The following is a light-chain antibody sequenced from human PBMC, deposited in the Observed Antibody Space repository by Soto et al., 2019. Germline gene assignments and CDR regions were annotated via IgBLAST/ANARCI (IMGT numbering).Light chain of an antibody. CDR2: GAS. CDR1: QSISSY. J-gene: IGKJ4*01. Sequence: DIQMTQPPSSLSASVGDRVIITCRASQSISSYLSWYQQKPGKAPKLLMYGASYLQSGVPSRFSGSGSGTDFTLTISSLQPEDFVTYYCQQNYLTPLTFGGGTTVETK. CDR3: QQNYLTPLT. V-gene: IGKV1-39*01.